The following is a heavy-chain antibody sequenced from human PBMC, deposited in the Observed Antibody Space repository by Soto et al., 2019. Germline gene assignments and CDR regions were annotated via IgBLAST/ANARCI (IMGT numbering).Heavy chain of an antibody. CDR3: ARAPGYSGNWFDP. CDR1: GGSISSGGYS. Sequence: QLQLQESGSGLVKPSQTLSLTCAVSGGSISSGGYSWSWSRQPPGKGLEWIGYIYHSGSTYYNPSLKSRVTISVDRSKNQFSLKPSSVTAADTAVYYCARAPGYSGNWFDPWGQGTLVTVSS. J-gene: IGHJ5*02. D-gene: IGHD1-26*01. V-gene: IGHV4-30-2*01. CDR2: IYHSGST.